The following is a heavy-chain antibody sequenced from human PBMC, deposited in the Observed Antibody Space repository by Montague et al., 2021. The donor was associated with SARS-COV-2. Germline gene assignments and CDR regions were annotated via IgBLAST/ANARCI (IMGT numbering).Heavy chain of an antibody. CDR1: GGSISSSSYY. D-gene: IGHD3-10*01. CDR3: ARESGSGSYLVY. J-gene: IGHJ4*02. Sequence: SETLSLTCTVSGGSISSSSYYWGWIRQPPEKGPEWIGSIYNSGSTYYNPSLKSRVTISVDTSKNQFSLKLSSVTAADTAVYYCARESGSGSYLVYWGQGTLVTVSS. V-gene: IGHV4-39*01. CDR2: IYNSGST.